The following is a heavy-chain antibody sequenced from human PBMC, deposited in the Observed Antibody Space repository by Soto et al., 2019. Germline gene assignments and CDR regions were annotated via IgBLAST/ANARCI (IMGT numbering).Heavy chain of an antibody. CDR1: GYTFTSYA. CDR3: ARSMAVAVYFDY. D-gene: IGHD6-19*01. V-gene: IGHV1-3*01. J-gene: IGHJ4*02. CDR2: INAGNGNT. Sequence: GASVKVSCKASGYTFTSYAMHWVRQAPGQRLEWMGWINAGNGNTKYSQKFQGRVTTTRDTSASTAYMELSSLRSEDTAVYYCARSMAVAVYFDYWGQGTLVTVSS.